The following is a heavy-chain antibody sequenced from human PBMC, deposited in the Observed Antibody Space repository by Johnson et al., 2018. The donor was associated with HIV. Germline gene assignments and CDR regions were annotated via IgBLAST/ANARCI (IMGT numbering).Heavy chain of an antibody. CDR1: GFTVSSNY. D-gene: IGHD3-22*01. V-gene: IGHV3-66*02. J-gene: IGHJ3*02. CDR2: IYSGGST. CDR3: ARARRVVIGPDGFDI. Sequence: VQLVESGGGLVQPGGSLRLSCAASGFTVSSNYMSWVRQAPGKGLEWVSVIYSGGSTHYADSVKGRLTMSRDNSKNTLYLQMNSLRGEDTAVYYCARARRVVIGPDGFDIWGQGTMVTVSS.